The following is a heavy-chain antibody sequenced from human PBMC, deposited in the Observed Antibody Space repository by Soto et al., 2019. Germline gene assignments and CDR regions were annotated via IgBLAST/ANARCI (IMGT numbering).Heavy chain of an antibody. J-gene: IGHJ3*01. V-gene: IGHV3-33*01. Sequence: QVQLVESGGGVVQPGTSLRLSCAASGFTFRQYGMHWVRQAPGKGLDWVAVIFYDGFNEYYADSVRGRFTISRDNSGNMVYLPMNRLRAEDTACYYFVRGWGSGVHLRCLDLWGQGTAVVVSS. CDR3: VRGWGSGVHLRCLDL. D-gene: IGHD6-19*01. CDR2: IFYDGFNE. CDR1: GFTFRQYG.